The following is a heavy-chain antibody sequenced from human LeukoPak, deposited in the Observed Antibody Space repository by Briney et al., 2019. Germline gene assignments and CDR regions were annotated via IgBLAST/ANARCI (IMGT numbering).Heavy chain of an antibody. CDR2: IYYSGST. V-gene: IGHV4-59*01. J-gene: IGHJ4*02. D-gene: IGHD3-10*01. CDR3: ARIYGSGSSLDY. CDR1: GGSISSYY. Sequence: SETLSLTCTVSGGSISSYYWSWIRQPPGKGLEWIGYIYYSGSTNYNPSLKSRVTISVDTSKNQFSLKLSSVTAADTAVHYCARIYGSGSSLDYWGQGTLVTVSS.